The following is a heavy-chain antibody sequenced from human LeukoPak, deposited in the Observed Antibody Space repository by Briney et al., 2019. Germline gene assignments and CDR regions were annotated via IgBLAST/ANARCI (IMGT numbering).Heavy chain of an antibody. CDR1: GFTFSHYA. CDR3: ATTPSSGSFPYYFDY. Sequence: GGSLRLSRAASGFTFSHYALHWVRQAPGKGLEWVAIISYDGSNKYYADSVKGRFTISRDNSKNTLYLQMNSLRTEDTAVYSCATTPSSGSFPYYFDYWGQGTLVTVSS. D-gene: IGHD1-26*01. V-gene: IGHV3-30*14. CDR2: ISYDGSNK. J-gene: IGHJ4*02.